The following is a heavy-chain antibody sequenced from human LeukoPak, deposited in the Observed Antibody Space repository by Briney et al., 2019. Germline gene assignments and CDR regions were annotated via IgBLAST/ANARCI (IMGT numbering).Heavy chain of an antibody. CDR1: GGAISSYY. D-gene: IGHD5-24*01. V-gene: IGHV4-59*01. Sequence: PSETLSLTCTLSGGAISSYYWRWIRQPPGKGLEWIGHIYFSGSTNYNPSLKSRVTISVDTSKIQFSLKLSSVTAADTAVYYCARRRDGYEALDYWGQGTLVTVSS. CDR3: ARRRDGYEALDY. CDR2: IYFSGST. J-gene: IGHJ4*02.